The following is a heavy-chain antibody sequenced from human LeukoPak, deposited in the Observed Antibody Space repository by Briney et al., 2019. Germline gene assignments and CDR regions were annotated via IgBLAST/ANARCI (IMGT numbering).Heavy chain of an antibody. CDR1: RGSLSSSSFY. CDR3: ARLRYSSGLAFDY. D-gene: IGHD6-19*01. J-gene: IGHJ4*02. CDR2: VYYSGSS. Sequence: SETLSLTCTVSRGSLSSSSFYWGWIRQPPGKGLEWLGSVYYSGSSYYNPSLKSRVTISVDTSKNQLSLKLSSVTAADTAVYDCARLRYSSGLAFDYWGQGTLVTVSS. V-gene: IGHV4-39*01.